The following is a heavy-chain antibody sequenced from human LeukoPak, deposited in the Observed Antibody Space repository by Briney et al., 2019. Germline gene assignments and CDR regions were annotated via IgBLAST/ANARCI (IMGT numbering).Heavy chain of an antibody. Sequence: PGGSLRLSCAVSGFTFSSYAMTWVRQAPGKGLESVSGISGSGGSTYYADSVKGRFTISRGNSKNTLYLQMNSLRAEDTAVYYCAKGGRWDYYDSSHWGQGTMVTVSS. CDR2: ISGSGGST. V-gene: IGHV3-23*01. CDR3: AKGGRWDYYDSSH. J-gene: IGHJ3*01. CDR1: GFTFSSYA. D-gene: IGHD3-22*01.